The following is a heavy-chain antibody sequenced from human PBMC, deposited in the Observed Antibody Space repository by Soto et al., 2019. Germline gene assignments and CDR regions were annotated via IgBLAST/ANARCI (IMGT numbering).Heavy chain of an antibody. V-gene: IGHV3-23*01. CDR3: AKAPIVLMVSDDAVDI. J-gene: IGHJ3*02. Sequence: GGSLRLSCAASGFTFSSYAMSWVRQAPGKGLEWVSAISGSGGSTYYADSVKGRFTISRDNSKNTLYLQMNSLRAEDTAVYYCAKAPIVLMVSDDAVDIWGQGTMVTVSS. CDR1: GFTFSSYA. D-gene: IGHD2-8*01. CDR2: ISGSGGST.